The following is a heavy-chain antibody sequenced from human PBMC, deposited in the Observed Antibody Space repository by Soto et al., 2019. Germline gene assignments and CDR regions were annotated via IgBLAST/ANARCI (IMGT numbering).Heavy chain of an antibody. Sequence: QVQLVESGGGVVQPGGPLRLSCAASGFTFRNNAMHWVRQAPGKGLECLAVIAYDGSNAFYRDSVKGRFTISRDNSKNTLYLHMNRLRSEDTGVYYCARGDREDILVVVGARPGEYGIDIWGQGTTVTVSS. CDR2: IAYDGSNA. CDR1: GFTFRNNA. D-gene: IGHD2-15*01. CDR3: ARGDREDILVVVGARPGEYGIDI. V-gene: IGHV3-30-3*01. J-gene: IGHJ6*02.